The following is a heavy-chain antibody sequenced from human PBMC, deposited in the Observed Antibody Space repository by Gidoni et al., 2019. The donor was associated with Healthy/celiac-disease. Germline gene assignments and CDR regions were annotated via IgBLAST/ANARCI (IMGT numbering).Heavy chain of an antibody. Sequence: EVQLVESGGGLVQPGWSLRLPCAASGFTFSSYWMPWVRQAPGKGLVWVSRINSDGSSTSYADSVKGRFTISRDNAKNTLYLQMNSLRAEDTAVYYCARDGSSGWYPYFDYWGQGTLVTVSS. CDR3: ARDGSSGWYPYFDY. CDR2: INSDGSST. CDR1: GFTFSSYW. D-gene: IGHD6-19*01. V-gene: IGHV3-74*01. J-gene: IGHJ4*02.